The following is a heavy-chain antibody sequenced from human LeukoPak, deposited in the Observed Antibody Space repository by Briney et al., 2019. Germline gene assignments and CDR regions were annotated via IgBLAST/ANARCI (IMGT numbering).Heavy chain of an antibody. CDR2: ISGNNDNP. V-gene: IGHV1-18*01. CDR1: GYTFSNFG. CDR3: ARDGTSTDDY. D-gene: IGHD2-2*01. Sequence: ASVRVSCKTSGYTFSNFGINWVRQAPGQGLEWMGWISGNNDNPNYGQKFQGRFTVTTDSSTSTAYMELRNLRFDNTAVYYCARDGTSTDDYWGQGTLVTVSS. J-gene: IGHJ4*02.